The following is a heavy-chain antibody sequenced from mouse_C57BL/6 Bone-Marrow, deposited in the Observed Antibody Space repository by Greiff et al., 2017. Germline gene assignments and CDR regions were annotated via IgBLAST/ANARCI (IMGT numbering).Heavy chain of an antibody. CDR3: GRRAYYGSSPYYAMDY. CDR1: GYTFTDYN. J-gene: IGHJ4*01. Sequence: EVQLQQSGPELVKPGASVKIPCKASGYTFTDYNMDWVKQSHGKSLEWIGDINPNNGGTIYNQKFKGKATLTVDKSSSTAYMDLRSLTSEDTAVYYCGRRAYYGSSPYYAMDYWGQGTSVTVSS. CDR2: INPNNGGT. V-gene: IGHV1-18*01. D-gene: IGHD1-1*01.